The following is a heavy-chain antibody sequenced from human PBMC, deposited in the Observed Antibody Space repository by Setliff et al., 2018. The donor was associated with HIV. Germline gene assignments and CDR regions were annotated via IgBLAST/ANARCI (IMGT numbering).Heavy chain of an antibody. CDR2: IYHSGST. V-gene: IGHV4-38-2*01. CDR3: ARTWLHYGADIPRFDP. CDR1: GYSINSDFY. J-gene: IGHJ5*02. Sequence: PSETLSLTCVVSGYSINSDFYWGWLRQPPGMGLESPGRGLEWIGHIYHSGSTYYNPSLNSRVTMSIDMSKNQFSLSLTSVTAAETAIYYCARTWLHYGADIPRFDPWGQGVLVTVSS. D-gene: IGHD4-17*01.